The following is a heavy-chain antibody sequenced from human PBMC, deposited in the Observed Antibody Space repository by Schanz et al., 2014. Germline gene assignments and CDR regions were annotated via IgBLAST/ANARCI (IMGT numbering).Heavy chain of an antibody. CDR1: GFSFSIFA. Sequence: EVQLLESGGGLVQPGGSLRLSCAASGFSFSIFAMTWVRQAPGQGLEWVSTISGSGGDTYPADSVKGRFTISRDNSNNTLYLQMKSLRAEDTAVYYCAKAGSGWSTAGYYYWGQGTLVAVSS. D-gene: IGHD6-19*01. CDR3: AKAGSGWSTAGYYY. J-gene: IGHJ4*02. V-gene: IGHV3-23*01. CDR2: ISGSGGDT.